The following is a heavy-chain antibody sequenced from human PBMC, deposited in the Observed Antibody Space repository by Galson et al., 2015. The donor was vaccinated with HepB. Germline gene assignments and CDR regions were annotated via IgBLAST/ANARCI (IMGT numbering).Heavy chain of an antibody. Sequence: CAISGDSVSSHSAAWNWIRQSPSRGLEWLGRTYYRSKWYNDYAVSVKSRITINPDTSKNQFSLQLNSVTPEDTAVYYCARSGTGYSSGWYDSFDYWGQGTLVTVSS. V-gene: IGHV6-1*01. CDR1: GDSVSSHSAA. CDR2: TYYRSKWYN. J-gene: IGHJ4*02. CDR3: ARSGTGYSSGWYDSFDY. D-gene: IGHD6-19*01.